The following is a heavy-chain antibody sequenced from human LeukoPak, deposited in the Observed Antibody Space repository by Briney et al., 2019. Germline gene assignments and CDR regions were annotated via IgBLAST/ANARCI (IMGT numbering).Heavy chain of an antibody. CDR2: INPNSGGT. CDR3: ARDRDGWYTFDY. CDR1: GYTFTGYY. D-gene: IGHD6-19*01. J-gene: IGHJ4*02. Sequence: ASVKVSCKASGYTFTGYYMHWVRQAPGQGLEWMGWINPNSGGTNYAQKFQGRVTMTGDTSISTAYMELSRLRSDDTAVYYCARDRDGWYTFDYWGQGTLVTVSS. V-gene: IGHV1-2*02.